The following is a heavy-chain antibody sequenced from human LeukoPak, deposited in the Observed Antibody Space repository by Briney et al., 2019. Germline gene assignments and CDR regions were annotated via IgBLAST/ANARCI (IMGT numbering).Heavy chain of an antibody. CDR1: GLSFINYA. V-gene: IGHV3-23*01. CDR2: INSGSAGST. D-gene: IGHD5-18*01. J-gene: IGHJ4*02. CDR3: VGVRYNYGLSAY. Sequence: GGSLRLSCVASGLSFINYAMTWVRQAPGKGLEWVSSINSGSAGSTSYADPVRGRFTISIDNSKNTLYLQMNKLRADDTAIYFCVGVRYNYGLSAYWGQGTLVIVSS.